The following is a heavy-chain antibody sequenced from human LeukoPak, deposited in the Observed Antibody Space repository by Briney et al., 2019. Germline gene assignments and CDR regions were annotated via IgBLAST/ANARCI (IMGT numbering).Heavy chain of an antibody. V-gene: IGHV4-59*11. CDR3: GRDALVGYFSYYYMDV. D-gene: IGHD2-15*01. J-gene: IGHJ6*03. CDR2: ISNSGST. CDR1: GGAITSHY. Sequence: PSETLSLTCTVSGGAITSHYWTWIRQSPVKGLEWIGDISNSGSTSYNPSLKSRVTISIDTSESQFSLKLTSVTAADTAVYYCGRDALVGYFSYYYMDVWGKGTTVTVSS.